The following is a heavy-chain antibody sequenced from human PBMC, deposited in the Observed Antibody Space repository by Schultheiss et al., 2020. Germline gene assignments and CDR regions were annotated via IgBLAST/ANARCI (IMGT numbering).Heavy chain of an antibody. V-gene: IGHV3-7*01. D-gene: IGHD1-26*01. J-gene: IGHJ4*02. CDR2: IKQDGSEE. CDR1: GFTFSTYW. CDR3: ARRSYGSYFDY. Sequence: GGSLRLSCVASGFTFSTYWMSWVRQAPGKGLEWVANIKQDGSEEYYVDSVKGRLTISRDNAKNSLYLQMNSLRVEDAAVYYCARRSYGSYFDYWGQGTLVTVSS.